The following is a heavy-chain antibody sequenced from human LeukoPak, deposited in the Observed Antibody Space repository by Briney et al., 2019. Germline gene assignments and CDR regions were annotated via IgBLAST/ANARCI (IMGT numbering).Heavy chain of an antibody. V-gene: IGHV3-21*01. J-gene: IGHJ4*02. Sequence: GGSLRLSCAASGFTFSSYSMNWVRQAPGKGLEWVSSISSSSSYIYYADSVKGRFTISRDNAKNSLYLQMNSLRAEDTAVYYCARDRQAYCGGDCYSSGYWGQGTLVTVSS. CDR2: ISSSSSYI. D-gene: IGHD2-21*02. CDR1: GFTFSSYS. CDR3: ARDRQAYCGGDCYSSGY.